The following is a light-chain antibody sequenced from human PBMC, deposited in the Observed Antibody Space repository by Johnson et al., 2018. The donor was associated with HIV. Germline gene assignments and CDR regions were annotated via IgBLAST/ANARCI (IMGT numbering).Light chain of an antibody. CDR2: DNN. Sequence: QSMLTQPPSVSAAPGQKVTISCSGSSSNIGNNYVSWYQQLPGTAPKLLIYDNNKRPSGIPDRFPGSKSGTSATLDTPRLPTGDEADYYCGTWDTSLRAGGVFGTGTKVTVL. J-gene: IGLJ1*01. V-gene: IGLV1-51*01. CDR1: SSNIGNNY. CDR3: GTWDTSLRAGGV.